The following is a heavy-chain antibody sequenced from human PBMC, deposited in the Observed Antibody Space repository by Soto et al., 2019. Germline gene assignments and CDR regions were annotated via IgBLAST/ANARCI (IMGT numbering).Heavy chain of an antibody. D-gene: IGHD2-2*01. CDR3: ARISYCSSTSCYPHFDY. CDR1: GGSLSSYY. Sequence: LSLTCTVSGGSLSSYYWSWIRQPAGKGLEWIGRIYTSGSTNYNPSLKSRVTMSVDTSKNQFSLKLSSVTAADTAVYYCARISYCSSTSCYPHFDYWGQGTLVTVSS. J-gene: IGHJ4*02. CDR2: IYTSGST. V-gene: IGHV4-4*07.